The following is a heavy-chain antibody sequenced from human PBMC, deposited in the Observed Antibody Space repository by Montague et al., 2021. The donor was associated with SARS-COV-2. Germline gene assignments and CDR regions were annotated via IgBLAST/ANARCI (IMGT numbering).Heavy chain of an antibody. Sequence: TLSLTCTVSGGSISSGGYYWSWLRQHPGKGLEWIGYIYYSGSTYYNPSLKSRVTISVDTSKNQFSLKLSSVTAADTAVYYCARATRSIVVLNGFDPWGQGTLVTVSS. V-gene: IGHV4-31*03. CDR1: GGSISSGGYY. CDR2: IYYSGST. CDR3: ARATRSIVVLNGFDP. D-gene: IGHD3-22*01. J-gene: IGHJ5*02.